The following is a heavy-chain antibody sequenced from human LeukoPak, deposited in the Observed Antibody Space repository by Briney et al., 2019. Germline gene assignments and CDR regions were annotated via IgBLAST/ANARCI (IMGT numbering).Heavy chain of an antibody. Sequence: GGSLRLSCAASGFTFSSFSMHWVRQAPGKGLEWVAFIRYDGSNKYYADSVKGRFTISRDNSKNTLYLQMNSLRAEDTAVYYCAKDLYSDGYNPLFDYWGQGTLVTVSS. V-gene: IGHV3-30*02. CDR2: IRYDGSNK. CDR3: AKDLYSDGYNPLFDY. CDR1: GFTFSSFS. D-gene: IGHD5-24*01. J-gene: IGHJ4*02.